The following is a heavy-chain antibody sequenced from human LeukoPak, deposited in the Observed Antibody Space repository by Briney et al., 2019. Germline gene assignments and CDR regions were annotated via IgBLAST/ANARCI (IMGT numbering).Heavy chain of an antibody. CDR2: IRYDGSNK. CDR3: ARDLSITGTTYYFDY. D-gene: IGHD1-7*01. Sequence: GGSLRLSCAASGFTFSSYGMHWVRQAPGKGLEWVAFIRYDGSNKYYADSVKGRFTISRDNAKNSLYLQMNSLRAEDTAVYYCARDLSITGTTYYFDYWGQGTLVTVSS. J-gene: IGHJ4*02. CDR1: GFTFSSYG. V-gene: IGHV3-30*02.